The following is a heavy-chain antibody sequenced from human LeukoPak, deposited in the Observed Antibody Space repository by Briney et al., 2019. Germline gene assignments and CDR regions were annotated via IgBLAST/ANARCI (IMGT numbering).Heavy chain of an antibody. Sequence: PSETLSLTCTVSGGSISSYYWSWIRQPPGKGLEWIGYIYYSGSTNYNPSLKSRVTMSVDTSKNQFSLKLSSVTAADTAVYYCARGHYDFWSGPESYYYYYMDVWGKGTTVTVSS. D-gene: IGHD3-3*01. CDR3: ARGHYDFWSGPESYYYYYMDV. CDR2: IYYSGST. J-gene: IGHJ6*03. CDR1: GGSISSYY. V-gene: IGHV4-59*12.